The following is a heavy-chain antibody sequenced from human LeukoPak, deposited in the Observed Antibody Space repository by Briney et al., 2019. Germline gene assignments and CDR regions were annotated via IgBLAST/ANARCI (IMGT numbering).Heavy chain of an antibody. D-gene: IGHD5-18*01. CDR3: ARDPGDTAMADNWFDP. Sequence: SQTLSLTCTVPGGSISSGSYYWSWIRQPAGKGLEWIGRIYTSGSTNYNPSLKSRVTISVDTSKNQFSLKLSSVTAADTAVYYCARDPGDTAMADNWFDPWGQGTLVTVSS. CDR2: IYTSGST. J-gene: IGHJ5*02. V-gene: IGHV4-61*02. CDR1: GGSISSGSYY.